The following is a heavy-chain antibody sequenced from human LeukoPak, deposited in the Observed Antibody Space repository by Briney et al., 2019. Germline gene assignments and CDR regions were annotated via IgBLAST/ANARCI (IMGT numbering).Heavy chain of an antibody. CDR3: VRDGREGFDI. CDR2: IKYDSSTI. V-gene: IGHV3-48*04. D-gene: IGHD5-24*01. CDR1: GFAFNIYS. Sequence: GGSLRLSCVASGFAFNIYSMNWVRQAPGKGLEWVPYIKYDSSTIYYGDSVKGRFTISRDNVKNSLYLQVSSLRAEDTAVYYCVRDGREGFDIWGHGTLVIVSS. J-gene: IGHJ3*02.